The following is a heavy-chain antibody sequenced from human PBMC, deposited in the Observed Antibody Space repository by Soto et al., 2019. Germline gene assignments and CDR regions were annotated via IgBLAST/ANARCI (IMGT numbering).Heavy chain of an antibody. Sequence: PSETLSLTCTVSGGSISSGGYYWSWIRQHPGKGLEWIGYIYYSGSTYYNPSLKSRVTISVDTSKNQFSLKLSSVTAADTAVYYCARDFVVRGVSPYYYGMDVWGQGTTVTVSS. D-gene: IGHD3-10*01. CDR1: GGSISSGGYY. V-gene: IGHV4-31*03. CDR2: IYYSGST. J-gene: IGHJ6*02. CDR3: ARDFVVRGVSPYYYGMDV.